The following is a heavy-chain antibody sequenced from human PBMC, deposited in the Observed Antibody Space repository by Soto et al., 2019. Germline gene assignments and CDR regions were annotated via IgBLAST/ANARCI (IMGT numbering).Heavy chain of an antibody. V-gene: IGHV3-48*02. D-gene: IGHD4-17*01. J-gene: IGHJ6*02. Sequence: PGGSLRLSCAASGFTFSSYSMNWVRQAPGKGLEWVSYISSSSSTIYYADSVKGRFTISRDNAKNSLYLQMNSLRDEDTAVYYCARDYHGDYNDYYYYYGMDVWGQGATVTVSS. CDR2: ISSSSSTI. CDR3: ARDYHGDYNDYYYYYGMDV. CDR1: GFTFSSYS.